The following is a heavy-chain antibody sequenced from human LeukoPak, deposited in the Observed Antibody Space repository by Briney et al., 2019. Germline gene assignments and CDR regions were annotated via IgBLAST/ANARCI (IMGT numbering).Heavy chain of an antibody. Sequence: SVKVSFKASGGTFSSYAISWVRQAAGQGLEWMGGIIPIFGTANYAQKFQGRVTITTDESTSTAYMELSSLRSEDTAVYYCARDSLGLGGDFRFDYWGQGTLVTVSS. V-gene: IGHV1-69*05. CDR3: ARDSLGLGGDFRFDY. CDR1: GGTFSSYA. J-gene: IGHJ4*02. D-gene: IGHD4-17*01. CDR2: IIPIFGTA.